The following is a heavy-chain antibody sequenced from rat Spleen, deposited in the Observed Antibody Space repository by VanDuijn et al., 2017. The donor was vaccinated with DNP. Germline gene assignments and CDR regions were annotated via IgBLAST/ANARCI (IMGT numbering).Heavy chain of an antibody. CDR3: TRDPTTSGDGYYFDY. J-gene: IGHJ2*01. D-gene: IGHD1-1*01. Sequence: EVQLVESGGGLVQPGRSLKLSCVASGFTFKNYWMSWIRQTPGKGLEWVASIPNTGGSIYYPDSVKGRFTVSRDNPQNTLYLQMNSLRSEDTATYYCTRDPTTSGDGYYFDYWGQGVVVTVSS. CDR1: GFTFKNYW. V-gene: IGHV5-31*01. CDR2: IPNTGGSI.